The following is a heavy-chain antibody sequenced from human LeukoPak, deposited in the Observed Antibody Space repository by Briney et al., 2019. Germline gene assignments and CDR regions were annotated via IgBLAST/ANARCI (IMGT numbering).Heavy chain of an antibody. CDR1: GYSISSGYY. Sequence: SETLSLTCTVSGYSISSGYYWGWIRQPPGKGLEWIGRMYHSGSTYYNPSLKRRVTISVGTSKNQFSLKLSSVTAADTAVYYCARTKRTYYYGSGSYRYYMDVWGKGTTVTISS. J-gene: IGHJ6*03. CDR3: ARTKRTYYYGSGSYRYYMDV. V-gene: IGHV4-38-2*02. D-gene: IGHD3-10*01. CDR2: MYHSGST.